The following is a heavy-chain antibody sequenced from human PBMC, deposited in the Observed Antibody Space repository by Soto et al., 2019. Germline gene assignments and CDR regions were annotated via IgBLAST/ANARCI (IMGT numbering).Heavy chain of an antibody. CDR3: ARGGWGVVTQEWYFDL. V-gene: IGHV3-23*01. Sequence: EVQLLESGGGLVQPGGSLRLSCAASGFTFSSYAMSWVRQAPGKGLEWVSAISGSGGSTYYADSVKGRFTISRDNSKNPLYLQMNGLRAEDTAVYYCARGGWGVVTQEWYFDLWGRGTLVTVSS. D-gene: IGHD2-21*02. CDR2: ISGSGGST. CDR1: GFTFSSYA. J-gene: IGHJ2*01.